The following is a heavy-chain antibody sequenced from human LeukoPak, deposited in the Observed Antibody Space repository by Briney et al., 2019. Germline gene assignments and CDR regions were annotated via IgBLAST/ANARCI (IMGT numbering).Heavy chain of an antibody. CDR3: AKFGIRGCTSSTRCYTSFLYYGMDV. V-gene: IGHV5-51*01. CDR2: IFPHDSDT. D-gene: IGHD2-2*02. Sequence: PGESLKISCKGSGYNFLDYWIGWVRQMPGKGPELMGLIFPHDSDTRYSPSFEGQVTISVDKSISTAYVQWGSLRASDTAINYCAKFGIRGCTSSTRCYTSFLYYGMDVWGQGTTVTVSS. CDR1: GYNFLDYW. J-gene: IGHJ6*02.